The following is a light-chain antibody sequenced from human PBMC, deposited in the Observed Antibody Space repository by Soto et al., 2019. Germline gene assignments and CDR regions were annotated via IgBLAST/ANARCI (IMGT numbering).Light chain of an antibody. CDR3: SSYAGGSKV. CDR1: SGDVGGYNY. V-gene: IGLV2-8*01. J-gene: IGLJ3*02. CDR2: EVN. Sequence: QSALTQPPSASASPGQSVTISCTGTSGDVGGYNYVSWYQQHPGKAPKLMIYEVNKRPSGVPDRLAGSKSGNTASLTVSGHQAEDTADSYCSSYAGGSKVSGGGTKLTVL.